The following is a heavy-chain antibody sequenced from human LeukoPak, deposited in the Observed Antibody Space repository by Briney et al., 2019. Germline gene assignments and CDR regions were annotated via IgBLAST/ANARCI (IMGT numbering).Heavy chain of an antibody. CDR1: GGTFSSYA. D-gene: IGHD3-22*01. CDR3: ARDMGYYDGSGYYLY. CDR2: IIPIFGTA. Sequence: SVKVSCKASGGTFSSYAISWVRQAPGQGLEWMGRIIPIFGTANYAQKFQGRVTITTDESTSTAYMELSSLRSEDTAVYYCARDMGYYDGSGYYLYWGQGTLVTVSS. V-gene: IGHV1-69*05. J-gene: IGHJ4*02.